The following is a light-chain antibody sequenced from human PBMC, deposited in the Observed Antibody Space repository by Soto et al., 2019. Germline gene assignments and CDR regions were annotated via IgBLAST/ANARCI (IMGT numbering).Light chain of an antibody. CDR2: EGS. V-gene: IGLV2-23*01. Sequence: QSVLTQPASVSGSPGQSITISCTGTSSDVGSYNLVSWYQQHPGKAPKLMIYEGSKRPSGVSNRFSGSKSGNTASLTISGLHAEDAADYYCCSYAGSSTYVFGTGTKVTVL. J-gene: IGLJ1*01. CDR1: SSDVGSYNL. CDR3: CSYAGSSTYV.